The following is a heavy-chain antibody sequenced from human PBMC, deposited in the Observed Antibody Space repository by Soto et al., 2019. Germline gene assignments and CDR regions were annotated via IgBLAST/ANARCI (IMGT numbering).Heavy chain of an antibody. D-gene: IGHD6-6*01. CDR2: IIPIFGTA. V-gene: IGHV1-69*01. J-gene: IGHJ4*02. CDR1: GGTFSSYA. Sequence: VSCKASGGTFSSYAISWVRQAPGQGLEWMGGIIPIFGTANYAQKFQGRVTITADESTSTAYMELSSLRSEDTAVYYCARGSGAARPEPFDYWGQGTLVTVSS. CDR3: ARGSGAARPEPFDY.